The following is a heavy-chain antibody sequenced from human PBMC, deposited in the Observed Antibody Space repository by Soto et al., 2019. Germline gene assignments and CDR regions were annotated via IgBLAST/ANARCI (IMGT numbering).Heavy chain of an antibody. J-gene: IGHJ4*02. CDR1: GGSISSYY. CDR3: ARRYGASFDY. Sequence: LSLTCTVSGGSISSYYWSWIRQPPGKGLEWIGYIYYSGSTNYNPSLKSRVTISVDTSKNQFSLKLSSVTAADTAVYYCARRYGASFDYWGQGTRVTVSS. V-gene: IGHV4-59*01. D-gene: IGHD4-17*01. CDR2: IYYSGST.